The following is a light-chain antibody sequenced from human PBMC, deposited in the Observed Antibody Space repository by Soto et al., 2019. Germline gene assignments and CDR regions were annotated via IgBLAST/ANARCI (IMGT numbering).Light chain of an antibody. Sequence: DIKMTQSPSSLSASVGDRVPIDCRASQNIRIYLNWFQQKPGKAPNFLIYGASSLQSGVPSRFSGSRSGTDCTLTINSLQPEDVAVYYCQQTYNSPLTFGQGTKVDIK. CDR1: QNIRIY. CDR2: GAS. V-gene: IGKV1-39*01. J-gene: IGKJ1*01. CDR3: QQTYNSPLT.